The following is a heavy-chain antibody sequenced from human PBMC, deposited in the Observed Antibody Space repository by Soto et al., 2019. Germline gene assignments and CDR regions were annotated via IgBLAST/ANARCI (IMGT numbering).Heavy chain of an antibody. CDR3: AHRSSVLGWFDP. Sequence: QITLKESGPALVKPTQTLTLTCTFSGFSLGTGGVGVGWIRQPPGKALEWLALINWNDDKRYSPSLKNRLTITKDTSKNQVVLTMTNMDPVDTATYYCAHRSSVLGWFDPWGQGTLVTVSS. CDR1: GFSLGTGGVG. D-gene: IGHD2-8*02. CDR2: INWNDDK. V-gene: IGHV2-5*01. J-gene: IGHJ5*02.